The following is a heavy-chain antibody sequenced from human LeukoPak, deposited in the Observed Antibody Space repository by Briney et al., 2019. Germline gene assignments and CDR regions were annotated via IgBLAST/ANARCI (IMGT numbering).Heavy chain of an antibody. V-gene: IGHV3-9*01. J-gene: IGHJ4*02. Sequence: GGSLRLSCAASGFTFDDYAMHWVRHAPGKGLEWVSGISWNSGSIGYADSVKGRFTISRDNAKNSLYLQMNSLRAEDTALYYCAKASAYDSSGYYFDYWGQGTLVTVSS. D-gene: IGHD3-22*01. CDR1: GFTFDDYA. CDR2: ISWNSGSI. CDR3: AKASAYDSSGYYFDY.